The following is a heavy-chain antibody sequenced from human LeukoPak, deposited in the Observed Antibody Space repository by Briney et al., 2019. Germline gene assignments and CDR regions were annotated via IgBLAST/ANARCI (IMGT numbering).Heavy chain of an antibody. Sequence: SGGSLRLSCAASGFTVSSNYMSWVRQAPGKGLEWVSVIYSGGSTYYADSVKGRFTISRDNSKNTLYLQMNSLRAEDTAVYYCARTQDNGDYFFDYWGQGTLVTVSS. CDR1: GFTVSSNY. V-gene: IGHV3-53*01. J-gene: IGHJ4*02. CDR3: ARTQDNGDYFFDY. CDR2: IYSGGST. D-gene: IGHD4-17*01.